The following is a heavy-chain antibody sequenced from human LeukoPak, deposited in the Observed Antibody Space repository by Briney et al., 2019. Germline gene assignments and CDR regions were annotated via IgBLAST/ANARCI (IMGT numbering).Heavy chain of an antibody. V-gene: IGHV3-23*01. J-gene: IGHJ4*02. CDR2: ISGSGGST. CDR1: GFTFSSYA. CDR3: AKLPIVVVVAATHY. Sequence: GGSLRLSCAASGFTFSSYAMSWVRQAPGKGLEWVSAISGSGGSTYYADSVKGRFTISRDNSKNTLHLQMNSLRAEDTAVYYCAKLPIVVVVAATHYWGQGTLVTVSS. D-gene: IGHD2-15*01.